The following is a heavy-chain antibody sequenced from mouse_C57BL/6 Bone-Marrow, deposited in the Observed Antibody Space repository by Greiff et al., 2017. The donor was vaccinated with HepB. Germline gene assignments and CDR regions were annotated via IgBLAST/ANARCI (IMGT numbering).Heavy chain of an antibody. CDR3: ARQGSSLWYPYFDD. CDR1: GFTFSSYG. J-gene: IGHJ2*01. D-gene: IGHD2-1*01. CDR2: ISSGGSYT. V-gene: IGHV5-6*01. Sequence: EVHLVESGGDLVKPGGSLKLSCAASGFTFSSYGMSWVRQTPDKRLEWVATISSGGSYTYYPDSVKGRFTIARDNAKNNLYLQMSSLKSEDTAMYYCARQGSSLWYPYFDDWGQGTTLTVSS.